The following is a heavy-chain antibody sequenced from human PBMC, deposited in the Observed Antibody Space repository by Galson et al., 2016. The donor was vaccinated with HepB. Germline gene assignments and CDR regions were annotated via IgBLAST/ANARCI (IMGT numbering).Heavy chain of an antibody. CDR3: ARGGYYYDSSGYFDY. Sequence: SLRLSCAASGFTFTSYAMHWVRQAPGRGLEWVTVISFDGSNKYYADSVKGRFTISRDTSKNTLYLQMNSLRAEDTALYYCARGGYYYDSSGYFDYWGQGTLVTVSS. V-gene: IGHV3-30-3*01. CDR1: GFTFTSYA. J-gene: IGHJ4*02. D-gene: IGHD3-22*01. CDR2: ISFDGSNK.